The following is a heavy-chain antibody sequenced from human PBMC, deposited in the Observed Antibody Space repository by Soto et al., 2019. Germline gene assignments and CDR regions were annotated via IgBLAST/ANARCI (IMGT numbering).Heavy chain of an antibody. CDR3: ARQVPAAIRLGWFDP. D-gene: IGHD2-2*02. CDR2: IYYSGST. Sequence: PSETLSLTCTVSGGSISRMTYYWGWIRQPPGKGLEWIGSIYYSGSTYYRPSLKSLVTISLDTSKNQFSLKLSSVTAADTAVYYCARQVPAAIRLGWFDPWGQGTLVTVSS. V-gene: IGHV4-39*01. J-gene: IGHJ5*02. CDR1: GGSISRMTYY.